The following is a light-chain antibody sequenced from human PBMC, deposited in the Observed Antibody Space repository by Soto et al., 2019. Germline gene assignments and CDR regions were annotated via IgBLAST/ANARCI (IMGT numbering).Light chain of an antibody. CDR2: DVS. CDR1: SSDVGNYIY. V-gene: IGLV2-14*01. CDR3: SSYTSNNTHV. Sequence: QSALTQPRSVSGSPGQSVTISCTGTSSDVGNYIYVSWYQQHPGKAPKLLIYDVSNRPSGVSNRFSGSKSGNTASLTISGLQAEDEADYYCSSYTSNNTHVFGTGTKVTVL. J-gene: IGLJ1*01.